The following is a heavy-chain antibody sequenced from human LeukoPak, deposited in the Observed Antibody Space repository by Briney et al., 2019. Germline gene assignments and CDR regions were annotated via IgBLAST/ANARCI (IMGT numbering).Heavy chain of an antibody. J-gene: IGHJ4*02. CDR1: GGSISSYY. CDR3: ARGETRGWYFDY. D-gene: IGHD6-19*01. Sequence: SETLSLTCTVSGGSISSYYWSWIRQPPGKGLEWIGNIYHSGSTNYNPSLKSRVTMSVDTSKNQFSLKLSSVTAADTAVYYCARGETRGWYFDYWGQGTLVTVSS. V-gene: IGHV4-59*01. CDR2: IYHSGST.